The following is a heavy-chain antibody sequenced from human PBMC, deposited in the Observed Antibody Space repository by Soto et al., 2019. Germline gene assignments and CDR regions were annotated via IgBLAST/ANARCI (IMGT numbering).Heavy chain of an antibody. CDR2: VSIGGST. J-gene: IGHJ4*02. CDR3: AKRRGAGGHFDY. Sequence: DVQLLESGGGLVQPEVSLRLSCAASGFTFSSYAMGWVRQGPGKGLEWVAVVSIGGSTHYADSVRGRFTISRDNSKNTLSLQMNRLTAEDTAVYFCAKRRGAGGHFDYWGQGALVTVSS. CDR1: GFTFSSYA. D-gene: IGHD2-15*01. V-gene: IGHV3-23*01.